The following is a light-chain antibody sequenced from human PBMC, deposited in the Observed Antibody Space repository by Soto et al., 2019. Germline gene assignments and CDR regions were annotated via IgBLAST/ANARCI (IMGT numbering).Light chain of an antibody. CDR2: FND. Sequence: QSVLNQPPSASGTPGQRVTISCSGGSSNIGGNPVNWYQQLPGSAPKPLIYFNDQRPSGVPGRFSGSKSGTSASLAISGLQSEDEADYYCATWDDRLDGLVFGGGTKLTVL. J-gene: IGLJ2*01. CDR3: ATWDDRLDGLV. CDR1: SSNIGGNP. V-gene: IGLV1-44*01.